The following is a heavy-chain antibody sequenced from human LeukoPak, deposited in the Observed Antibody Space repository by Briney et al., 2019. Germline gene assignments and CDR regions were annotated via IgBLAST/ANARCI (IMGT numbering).Heavy chain of an antibody. D-gene: IGHD1-26*01. CDR1: GFTFRSYA. V-gene: IGHV3-30*04. CDR2: ISYDGSNK. J-gene: IGHJ4*02. Sequence: GGSLRLSCAASGFTFRSYAMHWVRQAPGTGLEWVAFISYDGSNKFYADSVKGRFTVSRDNSKNTLYLQMNSLRAEDTALYYCAKSGSRWSYFDYWGQGTLVTVSS. CDR3: AKSGSRWSYFDY.